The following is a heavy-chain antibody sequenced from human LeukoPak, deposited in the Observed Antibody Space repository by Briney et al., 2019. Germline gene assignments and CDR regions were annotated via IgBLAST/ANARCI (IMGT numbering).Heavy chain of an antibody. D-gene: IGHD1-26*01. CDR3: ATPRGSGSYLAFDY. J-gene: IGHJ4*02. Sequence: GGSLRLSCAASGFTFSHYEMNWVRQAPGKGLEFIAYISHSGNIIYYADSVKGRFTISRDNAKNTLYLQMNSLRAEDTAVYYCATPRGSGSYLAFDYWGQGTLVTVSS. V-gene: IGHV3-48*03. CDR1: GFTFSHYE. CDR2: ISHSGNII.